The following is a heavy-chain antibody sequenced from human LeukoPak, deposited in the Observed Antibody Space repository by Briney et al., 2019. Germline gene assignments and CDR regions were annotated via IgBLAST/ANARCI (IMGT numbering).Heavy chain of an antibody. D-gene: IGHD5-18*01. CDR1: GYSIRSSNW. CDR2: IYYSGST. J-gene: IGHJ4*02. V-gene: IGHV4-28*01. Sequence: SETLSLTCAVSGYSIRSSNWWGWIRQPPGKGLEWIGYIYYSGSTYYNPSLKSQVTMSVDTSKNQFSLKLSSVTAVDTAVYYCARTAVDTTTNFDSWGQGTLVTVSS. CDR3: ARTAVDTTTNFDS.